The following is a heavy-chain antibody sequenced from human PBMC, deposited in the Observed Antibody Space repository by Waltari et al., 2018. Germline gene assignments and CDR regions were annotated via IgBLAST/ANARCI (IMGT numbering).Heavy chain of an antibody. D-gene: IGHD6-13*01. J-gene: IGHJ5*02. CDR1: GFTFSSYA. CDR2: ISGSGGST. CDR3: AKDRAAGPGYNWFDP. V-gene: IGHV3-23*01. Sequence: EVQLLESGGGLVQTGGSLRLSCAASGFTFSSYAMSWVRQAPGKGLEWVSAISGSGGSTYYADSVKGRFTISRDNAKNTLYLQMNSLRAEDTAVYYCAKDRAAGPGYNWFDPWGQGTLVTVSS.